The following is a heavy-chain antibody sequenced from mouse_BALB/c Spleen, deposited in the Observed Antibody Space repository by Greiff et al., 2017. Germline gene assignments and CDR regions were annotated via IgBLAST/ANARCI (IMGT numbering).Heavy chain of an antibody. D-gene: IGHD2-4*01. CDR2: IWSGGST. V-gene: IGHV2-2*02. Sequence: VQLQQSGPGLVQPSQSLSITCTVSGFSLTSYGVHWVRQSPGKGLEWLGVIWSGGSTDYNAAFISRLSISKDNSKSQVFFKMNSLQANDTAIYYCYYDYDGGFAYWGQGTLVTVSA. CDR1: GFSLTSYG. CDR3: YYDYDGGFAY. J-gene: IGHJ3*01.